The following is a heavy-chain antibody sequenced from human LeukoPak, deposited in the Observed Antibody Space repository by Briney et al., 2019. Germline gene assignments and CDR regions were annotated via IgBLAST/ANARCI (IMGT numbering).Heavy chain of an antibody. CDR2: ISQDGSLS. CDR3: VREGTPYVSSYFDY. V-gene: IGHV3-30*03. D-gene: IGHD6-6*01. CDR1: GFTFSPYG. Sequence: GGSLRLSCAASGFTFSPYGMNWVRQAPGKGLEWVAVISQDGSLSYYADSVTGRFTISRDNPRNMLYLQMNSLRADDTAVYYCVREGTPYVSSYFDYWGQGTLVTVSS. J-gene: IGHJ4*02.